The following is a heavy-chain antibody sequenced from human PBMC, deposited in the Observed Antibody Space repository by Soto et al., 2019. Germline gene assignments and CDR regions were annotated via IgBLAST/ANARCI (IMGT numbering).Heavy chain of an antibody. CDR1: GFTFSSYA. D-gene: IGHD3-22*01. CDR2: ISGSGGST. J-gene: IGHJ4*02. V-gene: IGHV3-23*01. CDR3: AKEYYYDSSGSPNDY. Sequence: GGSLRFSCAASGFTFSSYAMSWVRQAPGKGLEWVSGISGSGGSTYYADSVKGRFTISRDNSKNTLYLQMNSLRAEDTALYYCAKEYYYDSSGSPNDYWGQGTLVTVSS.